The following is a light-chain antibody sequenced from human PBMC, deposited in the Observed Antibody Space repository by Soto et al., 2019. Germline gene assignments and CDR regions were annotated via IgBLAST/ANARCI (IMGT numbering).Light chain of an antibody. CDR1: QSINSN. J-gene: IGKJ5*01. CDR3: QQYTDWPIT. V-gene: IGKV3-15*01. CDR2: AAS. Sequence: EVLMTQSPATLSVSPGDRATLSCRASQSINSNLAWYQQQPGQAPRLLIYAASTRATAVLDRFSGSGSGTDFTLTITSLQSDDVAVDFCQQYTDWPITFGQGTRLEIK.